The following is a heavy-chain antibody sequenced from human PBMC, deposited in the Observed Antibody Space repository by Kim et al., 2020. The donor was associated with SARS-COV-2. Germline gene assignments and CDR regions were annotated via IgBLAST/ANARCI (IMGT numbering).Heavy chain of an antibody. Sequence: KFQGRVTMTRNTSISTAYMELSSLGSEDTAVYYCAREGGYHYYYYYGMDVWGQGTTVTVSS. J-gene: IGHJ6*02. V-gene: IGHV1-8*01. D-gene: IGHD3-16*01. CDR3: AREGGYHYYYYYGMDV.